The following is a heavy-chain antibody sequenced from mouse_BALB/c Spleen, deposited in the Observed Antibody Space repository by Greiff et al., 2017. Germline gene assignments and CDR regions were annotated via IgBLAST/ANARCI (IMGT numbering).Heavy chain of an antibody. J-gene: IGHJ2*01. CDR2: IRNKANGYTT. CDR3: ARDKYYFDY. V-gene: IGHV7-3*02. Sequence: EVMLVESGGGLVQPGGSLRLSCATSGFTFTDYYMSWVRQPPGKALEWLGFIRNKANGYTTEYSASVKGRFTISRDNSQSILYLQMTTLRAEDSATYYCARDKYYFDYWGQGTTLTVSS. CDR1: GFTFTDYY.